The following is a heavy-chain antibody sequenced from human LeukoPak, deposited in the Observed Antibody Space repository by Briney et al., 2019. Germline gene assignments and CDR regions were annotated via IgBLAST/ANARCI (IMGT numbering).Heavy chain of an antibody. CDR1: GGSITSTFW. CDR2: IYYSGST. J-gene: IGHJ6*02. D-gene: IGHD5-12*01. Sequence: SETLSLTCAVSGGSITSTFWWTRVRQPPGKGLEWIGDIYYSGSTNYNPSLKSRVTISVDKSNNQFSLNLSSVTAADTAVYYCASIEGPHSLAGYDQYYYYGMDVWGQGTTVTVSS. V-gene: IGHV4-4*02. CDR3: ASIEGPHSLAGYDQYYYYGMDV.